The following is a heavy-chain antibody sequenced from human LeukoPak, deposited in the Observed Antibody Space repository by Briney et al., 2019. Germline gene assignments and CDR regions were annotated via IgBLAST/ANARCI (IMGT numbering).Heavy chain of an antibody. Sequence: PSATLSLTCTVSGGSISSSNYYWGWIRQPPGKGLEWIGNIYYSGSTYYNPSLKSRVTISVDTSKSQFSLKLTSVTAADTAVYYCARAGVLLWFVGYYYMDVWGKGTTVTVSS. CDR2: IYYSGST. CDR3: ARAGVLLWFVGYYYMDV. V-gene: IGHV4-39*01. D-gene: IGHD3-10*01. CDR1: GGSISSSNYY. J-gene: IGHJ6*03.